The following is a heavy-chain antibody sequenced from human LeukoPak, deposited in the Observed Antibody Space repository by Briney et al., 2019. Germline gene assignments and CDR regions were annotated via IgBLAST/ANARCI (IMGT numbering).Heavy chain of an antibody. V-gene: IGHV1-69*04. D-gene: IGHD1-26*01. CDR1: GGTFSSYA. Sequence: ASVKVSCKASGGTFSSYAISWVRQASGQGLEWMGRIIPILGIANYAQKFQGRVTITADKSTSTAYMELSSLRSEDTAVYYCARDRLFSGSHLDAFDIWGQGTMVTVSS. CDR2: IIPILGIA. J-gene: IGHJ3*02. CDR3: ARDRLFSGSHLDAFDI.